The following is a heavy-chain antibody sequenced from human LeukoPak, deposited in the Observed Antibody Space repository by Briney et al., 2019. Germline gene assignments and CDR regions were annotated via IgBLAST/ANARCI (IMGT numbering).Heavy chain of an antibody. CDR1: GYSFTTYW. Sequence: GESLKISCQASGYSFTTYWIGWVRQMPEKGLEWMGFIYPADSDTRYSPSFQGQVTISADKSISTAYLQWSSLKASDTAMYYCARRSAAAGTGWFDPWGQGTLVTVSS. D-gene: IGHD6-13*01. V-gene: IGHV5-51*01. CDR3: ARRSAAAGTGWFDP. CDR2: IYPADSDT. J-gene: IGHJ5*02.